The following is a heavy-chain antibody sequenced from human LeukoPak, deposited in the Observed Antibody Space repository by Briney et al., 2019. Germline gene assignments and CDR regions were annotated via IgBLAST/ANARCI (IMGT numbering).Heavy chain of an antibody. V-gene: IGHV3-30*02. CDR2: IRNDGSDK. D-gene: IGHD1-26*01. CDR1: GFTFSNYG. Sequence: PGGSLRLSCAASGFTFSNYGIHWVRQAPGKGLEGVAFIRNDGSDKYYADSVRGRFTISRDNSKNTVYLQMNSLRAEDTAVYYCAKEQDLVGTTYYFSHWGQGTLVTVSS. J-gene: IGHJ4*02. CDR3: AKEQDLVGTTYYFSH.